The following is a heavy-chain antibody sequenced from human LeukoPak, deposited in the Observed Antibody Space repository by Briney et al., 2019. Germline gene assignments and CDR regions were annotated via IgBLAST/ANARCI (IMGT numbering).Heavy chain of an antibody. Sequence: GASVNVSCKVSGYIFTELSMHWVRQAPGKGLEWMGGFDPEDGETIYAQKFQGRLTMTEDTSIGTAYMELSRLRSEDTAVYYCATEVIIVGAPRKDAFDIWGQGTMVTVSS. CDR2: FDPEDGET. CDR1: GYIFTELS. V-gene: IGHV1-24*01. J-gene: IGHJ3*02. CDR3: ATEVIIVGAPRKDAFDI. D-gene: IGHD1-26*01.